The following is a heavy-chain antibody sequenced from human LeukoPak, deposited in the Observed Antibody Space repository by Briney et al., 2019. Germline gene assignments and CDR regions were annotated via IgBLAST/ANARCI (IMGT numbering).Heavy chain of an antibody. CDR2: INHSGST. D-gene: IGHD2-2*01. CDR1: GGSISSSSYY. Sequence: SETLSLTCTVSGGSISSSSYYWSWIRQPPGTGLEWIGEINHSGSTNYNPSLKSRVTISVDTSKNQFSLKLSSVTATDTAVYYCARGDVVPAATAYYGMDVWGQGTTVTVSS. J-gene: IGHJ6*02. V-gene: IGHV4-39*07. CDR3: ARGDVVPAATAYYGMDV.